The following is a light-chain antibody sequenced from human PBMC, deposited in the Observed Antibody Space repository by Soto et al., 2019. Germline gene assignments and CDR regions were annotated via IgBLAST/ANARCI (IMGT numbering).Light chain of an antibody. CDR3: SSYTSSSTSLYV. CDR1: SSDVGGYNY. V-gene: IGLV2-14*01. J-gene: IGLJ1*01. CDR2: DVS. Sequence: QCALTQPASVSGSPGQSITISCTGTSSDVGGYNYVSWYQQHPGKAPKLMIYDVSNRPSGVSNRFSGSKSGNTASLTISGLQAEDEADYYCSSYTSSSTSLYVFGTGTKLTVL.